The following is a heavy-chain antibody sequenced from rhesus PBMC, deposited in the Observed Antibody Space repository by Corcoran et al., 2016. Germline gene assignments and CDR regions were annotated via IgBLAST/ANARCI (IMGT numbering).Heavy chain of an antibody. CDR2: IDVNIAGT. Sequence: QLQLQESGPGLVKHSETLSLTCAVSGGSISGYYCSWISPPPGPGLEWIGNIDVNIAGTNDNPSLKVRVSMSKDTSKNQFSLKLRSVSAADTAVDYCVRQGNCDAFDVWGQGLRVTVSS. V-gene: IGHV4-81*01. CDR1: GGSISGYY. D-gene: IGHD1-26*01. J-gene: IGHJ3*01. CDR3: VRQGNCDAFDV.